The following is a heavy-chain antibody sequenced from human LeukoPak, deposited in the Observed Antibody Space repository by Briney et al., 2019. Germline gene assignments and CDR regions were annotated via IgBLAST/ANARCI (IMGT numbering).Heavy chain of an antibody. V-gene: IGHV3-30*02. D-gene: IGHD1-1*01. J-gene: IGHJ5*02. CDR3: AKSSAGITWFDP. CDR2: TRFDDSYK. Sequence: GGSLRLSCAASGFSFSSSGMHWVRQAPGKGPEWVAFTRFDDSYKAYGDSVKGRFTIFRDNSKNTLYLQMDSLRSDDTAVYYCAKSSAGITWFDPWGQGTLVTVSS. CDR1: GFSFSSSG.